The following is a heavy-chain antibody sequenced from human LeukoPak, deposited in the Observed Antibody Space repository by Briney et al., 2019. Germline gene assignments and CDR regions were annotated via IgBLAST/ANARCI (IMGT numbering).Heavy chain of an antibody. D-gene: IGHD5-18*01. CDR2: ISSSGSTI. Sequence: GGSLRLSCAASVFTFSSYEMNWVRQAPGKGREGVSYISSSGSTIYYADSVKGRFTISRDDAKNSLYLQMNSLRAEDTAVYYCARIGYSYGYPKPVDYWGQGTLVTVSS. CDR3: ARIGYSYGYPKPVDY. J-gene: IGHJ4*02. V-gene: IGHV3-48*03. CDR1: VFTFSSYE.